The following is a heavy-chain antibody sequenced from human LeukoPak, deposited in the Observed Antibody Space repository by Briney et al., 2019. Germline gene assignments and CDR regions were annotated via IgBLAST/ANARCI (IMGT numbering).Heavy chain of an antibody. Sequence: ASVKVSCKASGYTFTGYYMHWVRQAPGQGLEWMGWINPNSGGTNYAQKFQGRATMTRDTSISTAYMELSRLRSDDTAVYYCARGPYDSSGYYYSPLDPFGYWGQGTLVTVSS. CDR3: ARGPYDSSGYYYSPLDPFGY. D-gene: IGHD3-22*01. CDR1: GYTFTGYY. CDR2: INPNSGGT. J-gene: IGHJ4*02. V-gene: IGHV1-2*02.